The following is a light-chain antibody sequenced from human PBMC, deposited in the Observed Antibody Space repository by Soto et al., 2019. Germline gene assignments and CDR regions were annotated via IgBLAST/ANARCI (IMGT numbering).Light chain of an antibody. CDR2: AAS. J-gene: IGKJ1*01. CDR1: QGIRTY. CDR3: QQSYSTTWA. V-gene: IGKV1-39*01. Sequence: QSPSSLSACVGDRVTRTGRASQGIRTYLNWYQKKTGKAPKLLIYAASSLQSGVPSRFSGSESETDLTLTISSMQHEDLENYSCQQSYSTTWAFGQGTKVDIK.